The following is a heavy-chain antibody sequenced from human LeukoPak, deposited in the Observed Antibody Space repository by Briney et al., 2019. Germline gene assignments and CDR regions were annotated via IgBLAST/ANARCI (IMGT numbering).Heavy chain of an antibody. CDR2: ISSSSSTI. CDR1: GFTFSSYS. J-gene: IGHJ4*02. Sequence: AGGSLRLSCAASGFTFSSYSMNWVRQAPGKGLEWVSYISSSSSTIYYADSVKGRFTISRDNAKNSLYLQMNSLRAEDTAVYYCARDRVEGAIDYWGQGTLVTVSS. V-gene: IGHV3-48*04. CDR3: ARDRVEGAIDY. D-gene: IGHD1-26*01.